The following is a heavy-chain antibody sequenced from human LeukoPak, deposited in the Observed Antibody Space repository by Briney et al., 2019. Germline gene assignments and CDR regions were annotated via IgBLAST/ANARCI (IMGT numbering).Heavy chain of an antibody. D-gene: IGHD1-1*01. CDR2: IKGDGSEK. Sequence: GGSVRLSCGVSGFTFSRRYWMSWIRPVPGKGLEWLACIKGDGSEKYYVDSVRGRFTVSRDSAKNSLYLQLNSLRVEDSAVYYSASLQTDPTTVNGFWGQGTLVTVSS. CDR3: ASLQTDPTTVNGF. J-gene: IGHJ4*02. V-gene: IGHV3-7*01. CDR1: GFTFSRRYW.